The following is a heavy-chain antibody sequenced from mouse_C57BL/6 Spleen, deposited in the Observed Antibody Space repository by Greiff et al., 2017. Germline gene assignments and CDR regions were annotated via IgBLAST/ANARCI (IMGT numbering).Heavy chain of an antibody. Sequence: VQLQESGAELVKPGASVKISCQASGYAFSSYWMNWVKQRPGKGLEWIGQIYPGDGDTNYNGKFKGKATLTADKSSSTAYMQLSSLTSEDSAVYFCASIYYGNLYAMDYWGQGTSVTVSS. CDR2: IYPGDGDT. J-gene: IGHJ4*01. D-gene: IGHD2-1*01. CDR1: GYAFSSYW. V-gene: IGHV1-80*01. CDR3: ASIYYGNLYAMDY.